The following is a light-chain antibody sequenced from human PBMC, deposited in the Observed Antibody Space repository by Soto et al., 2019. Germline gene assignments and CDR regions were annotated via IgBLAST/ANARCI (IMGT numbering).Light chain of an antibody. CDR3: QQYCSYPPYA. Sequence: EIVLTQSPGTLSLSPGERATLSCRASRSFASSYLARYQQKPGQAPSLLIYAASIRATGIRDRFSVSASATDFTLAISRLDAEDFAVYYCQQYCSYPPYAFGQGTKLE. J-gene: IGKJ2*01. CDR2: AAS. CDR1: RSFASSY. V-gene: IGKV3-20*01.